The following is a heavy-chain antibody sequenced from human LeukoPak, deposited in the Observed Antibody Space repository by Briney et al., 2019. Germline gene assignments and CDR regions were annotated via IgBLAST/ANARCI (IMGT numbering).Heavy chain of an antibody. Sequence: GGSLRLSCAASGFTFSSYSMSWVRQAPGEGLEWVSAISGSGGSTYYADSVKGRFTISRDNSKNTLYLQMNSLRAEDTAVYYCAKDGSGYDYGAYGYFEHWGQGTLVTVSS. J-gene: IGHJ1*01. D-gene: IGHD3-16*01. CDR3: AKDGSGYDYGAYGYFEH. CDR1: GFTFSSYS. V-gene: IGHV3-23*01. CDR2: ISGSGGST.